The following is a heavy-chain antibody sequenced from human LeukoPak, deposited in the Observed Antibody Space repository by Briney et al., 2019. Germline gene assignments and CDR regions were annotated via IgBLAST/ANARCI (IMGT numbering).Heavy chain of an antibody. J-gene: IGHJ3*02. CDR3: ARVAGGSGDAFDI. Sequence: SETLSLTCTVSGYSISSGYYWGWIRQPPGKVLEGIGSIYHSGSTYYNAALKSRVTISVDTSKNQFSLKLSSVTAADTAVYYCARVAGGSGDAFDIWGQGTMVTVSS. V-gene: IGHV4-38-2*02. D-gene: IGHD1-26*01. CDR1: GYSISSGYY. CDR2: IYHSGST.